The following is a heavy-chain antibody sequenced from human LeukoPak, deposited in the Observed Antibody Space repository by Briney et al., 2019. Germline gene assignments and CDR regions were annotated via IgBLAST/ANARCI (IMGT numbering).Heavy chain of an antibody. CDR2: IKQDGSEK. V-gene: IGHV3-7*03. CDR3: AKEVMGGFGYFDL. J-gene: IGHJ2*01. CDR1: GFTFSSYW. Sequence: GGSLRLSCAASGFTFSSYWMSWVRQAPGKGLEWVANIKQDGSEKYYVDSVKGRFTISRDNAKNSLYLQMNSLRAEDTALYYCAKEVMGGFGYFDLWGRGTLVTVSS. D-gene: IGHD3-16*01.